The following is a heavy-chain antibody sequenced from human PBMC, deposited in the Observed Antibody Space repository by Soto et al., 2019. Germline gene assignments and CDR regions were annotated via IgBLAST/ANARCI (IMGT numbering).Heavy chain of an antibody. D-gene: IGHD3-10*01. CDR1: GFTFSSYS. V-gene: IGHV3-48*02. CDR3: ARDLPYYYGSGSYYYYYGMDV. CDR2: ISSSSSTI. Sequence: GSLRLSCAASGFTFSSYSMNWVRQAPGKGLEWVSYISSSSSTIYYADSVKGRFTISRDNAKNSLYLQMNSLRDEDTAVYYCARDLPYYYGSGSYYYYYGMDVWGQGTTVTAP. J-gene: IGHJ6*02.